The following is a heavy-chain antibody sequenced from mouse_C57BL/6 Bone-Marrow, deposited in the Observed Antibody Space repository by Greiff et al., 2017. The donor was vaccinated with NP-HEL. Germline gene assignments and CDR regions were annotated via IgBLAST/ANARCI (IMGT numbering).Heavy chain of an antibody. V-gene: IGHV7-1*01. CDR2: SRNKANDYTT. CDR3: ARENWDYWYFDG. D-gene: IGHD4-1*01. J-gene: IGHJ1*03. CDR1: GFTFSDFY. Sequence: EVKLVESGGGLVQSGRSLRLSCATSGFTFSDFYMEWVRHAPGTGLEWIAASRNKANDYTTEYSASVKGRFIVSRDTSQSILYLQMNALRAEDTAIYYCARENWDYWYFDGWGTGTTVTVSS.